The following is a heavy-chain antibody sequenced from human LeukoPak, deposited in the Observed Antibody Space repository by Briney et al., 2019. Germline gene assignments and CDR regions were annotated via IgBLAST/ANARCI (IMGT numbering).Heavy chain of an antibody. CDR2: IRGGGFSR. CDR3: AKHKGGGLGNDAFDM. Sequence: SGGSLRLSCVASGFSLRTYAMSWVRQAPGKGLEWVTTIRGGGFSRYYADSVKGRVSISRDDSKNTVSLEVDNLGVEDTAIYYCAKHKGGGLGNDAFDMWGPGTMLIVSS. V-gene: IGHV3-23*01. CDR1: GFSLRTYA. D-gene: IGHD2-15*01. J-gene: IGHJ3*02.